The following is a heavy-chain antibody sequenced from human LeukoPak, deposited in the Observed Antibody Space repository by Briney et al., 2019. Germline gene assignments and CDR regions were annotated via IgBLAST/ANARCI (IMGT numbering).Heavy chain of an antibody. D-gene: IGHD3-9*01. CDR3: AKDEDYDILTGLGSFDY. CDR2: IRWNSGSI. Sequence: GGSLRLSCAASGFTFDDYAMHWVRQAPGKGLEWVSGIRWNSGSIGYADSVKGRFTISRDNAKNSLYLQMNSLRAEDTALYYCAKDEDYDILTGLGSFDYWGQGTLVTVSS. CDR1: GFTFDDYA. J-gene: IGHJ4*02. V-gene: IGHV3-9*01.